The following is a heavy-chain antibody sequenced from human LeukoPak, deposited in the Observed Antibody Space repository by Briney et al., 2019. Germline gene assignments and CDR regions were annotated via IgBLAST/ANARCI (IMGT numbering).Heavy chain of an antibody. Sequence: GGSLRLSCAASGFTFSDYYMSWIRQAPGKGLEWVSYISSSGSSIYYADSVKGRFTMSRDNAKNSLYLQMNSLRTEDTAVYYCAGTLSVVPAAIGYWGQGTLATVSS. V-gene: IGHV3-11*01. CDR1: GFTFSDYY. CDR2: ISSSGSSI. J-gene: IGHJ4*02. CDR3: AGTLSVVPAAIGY. D-gene: IGHD2-2*01.